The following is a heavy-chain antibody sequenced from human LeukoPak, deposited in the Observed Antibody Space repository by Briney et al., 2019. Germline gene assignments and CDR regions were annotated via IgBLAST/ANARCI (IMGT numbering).Heavy chain of an antibody. Sequence: GGSLRLSCAASGFTFSSYAMHWVRQAPGKGLEWVAVISYDGSNKYYADSVKGRFTISRDNSKNTLYLQMNSLRAEDAAVYYCARASKGYCSGGSCYPNYWGQGTLVTVSS. CDR3: ARASKGYCSGGSCYPNY. CDR2: ISYDGSNK. J-gene: IGHJ4*02. V-gene: IGHV3-30*04. CDR1: GFTFSSYA. D-gene: IGHD2-15*01.